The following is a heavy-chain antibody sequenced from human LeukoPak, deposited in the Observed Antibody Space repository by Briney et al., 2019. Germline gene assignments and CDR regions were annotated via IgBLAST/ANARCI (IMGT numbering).Heavy chain of an antibody. D-gene: IGHD3-22*01. V-gene: IGHV1-18*01. J-gene: IGHJ4*02. CDR3: ARDGSHSYYYDSSGYDY. CDR1: GYTFTSYG. CDR2: ISAYNGNT. Sequence: ASVKVSCKASGYTFTSYGISWVRQAPGQGLEWMGWISAYNGNTNYAQKLQGRVTMTTDTSTSTAYMELRSLRSDDTAVYYCARDGSHSYYYDSSGYDYWGQGTLVTVSS.